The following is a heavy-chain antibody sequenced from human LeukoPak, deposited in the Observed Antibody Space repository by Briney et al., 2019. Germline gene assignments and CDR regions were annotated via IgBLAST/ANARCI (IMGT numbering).Heavy chain of an antibody. J-gene: IGHJ6*03. CDR2: MNLNSGNT. CDR3: ARQGVVFPTDYFYMDV. D-gene: IGHD3-3*01. V-gene: IGHV1-8*03. Sequence: ASVKVSCKASGYTFTNYDLNWVRQATGRGLEWMGWMNLNSGNTGYAQKFQGRVTITRYTSLSTAYMELSSLRSEDTAVYYCARQGVVFPTDYFYMDVWGKGTTVTVSS. CDR1: GYTFTNYD.